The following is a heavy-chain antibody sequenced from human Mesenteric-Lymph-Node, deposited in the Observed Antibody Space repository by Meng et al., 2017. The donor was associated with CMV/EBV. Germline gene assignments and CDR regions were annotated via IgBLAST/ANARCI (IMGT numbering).Heavy chain of an antibody. CDR3: ARATIYDPRVHDAFDI. CDR2: IYYSGST. J-gene: IGHJ3*02. D-gene: IGHD3-22*01. Sequence: GSLRLSCTVSGGSISSSSYYWGWIRQPPGKGLEWIGSIYYSGSTYYNPSLKSRVTISVDTSKNQFSLKLSSVTAADTAVYYCARATIYDPRVHDAFDIWGQGTMVTVSS. V-gene: IGHV4-39*01. CDR1: GGSISSSSYY.